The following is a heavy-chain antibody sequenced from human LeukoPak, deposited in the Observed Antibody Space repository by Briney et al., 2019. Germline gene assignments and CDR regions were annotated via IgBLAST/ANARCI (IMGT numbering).Heavy chain of an antibody. Sequence: SETLSLTCTVSGGSIGSYYWSWIRQPPGKGLEWIGYIYYSGSTNYNPSLKSRVTISVDTSKNQFSLKLSSVTAADTAVYYCARIFEQQPPDYFDYWGQGTLVTVSS. CDR2: IYYSGST. V-gene: IGHV4-59*01. D-gene: IGHD6-13*01. CDR1: GGSIGSYY. CDR3: ARIFEQQPPDYFDY. J-gene: IGHJ4*02.